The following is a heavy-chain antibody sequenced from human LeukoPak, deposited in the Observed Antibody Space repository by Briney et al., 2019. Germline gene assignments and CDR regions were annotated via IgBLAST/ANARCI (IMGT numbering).Heavy chain of an antibody. CDR1: GGTFSSYA. D-gene: IGHD1-26*01. CDR3: AIGSWYYYYGMDA. V-gene: IGHV1-69*04. J-gene: IGHJ6*02. Sequence: SVKVSCKASGGTFSSYAISWVRQAPGQGLEWMGRIIPILGIANYAQKFQGRVTITADKSTSTAYMELSSLRSEDTAVYYCAIGSWYYYYGMDAWGQGTTVTVSS. CDR2: IIPILGIA.